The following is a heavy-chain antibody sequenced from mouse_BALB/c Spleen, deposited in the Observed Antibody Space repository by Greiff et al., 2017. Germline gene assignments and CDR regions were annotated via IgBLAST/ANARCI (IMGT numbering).Heavy chain of an antibody. CDR3: ARVYYGSSFFDY. Sequence: EVKLQQSGAELVKPGASVKLSCTASGFNIKDTYMHWVKQRPEQGLEWIGRIDPANGNTKYDPKFQGKATITADTSSNTAYLQLSSLTSEDTAVYYCARVYYGSSFFDYWGQGTTLTVSS. J-gene: IGHJ2*01. V-gene: IGHV14-3*02. CDR2: IDPANGNT. D-gene: IGHD1-1*01. CDR1: GFNIKDTY.